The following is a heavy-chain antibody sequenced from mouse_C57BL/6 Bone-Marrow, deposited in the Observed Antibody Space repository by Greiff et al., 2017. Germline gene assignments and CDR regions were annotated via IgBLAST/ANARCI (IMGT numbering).Heavy chain of an antibody. J-gene: IGHJ2*01. CDR3: ARGWSLYYFDC. V-gene: IGHV1-26*01. CDR1: GYTFTDYY. Sequence: VQLQQSGPELVKPGASVKISCKASGYTFTDYYMNWVKQSHGKSLEWIGDINPNNGGTSYNQKFKGKATLTVDQSSSTAYMELRSLTSEDSAVYYCARGWSLYYFDCWGQGTTLTVSS. D-gene: IGHD2-3*01. CDR2: INPNNGGT.